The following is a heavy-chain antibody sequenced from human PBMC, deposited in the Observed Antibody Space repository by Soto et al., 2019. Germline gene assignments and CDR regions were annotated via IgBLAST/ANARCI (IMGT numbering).Heavy chain of an antibody. CDR1: GYTFTGYY. CDR3: ARTVLRFSPYYYGMDV. CDR2: INPNSGGT. Sequence: ASVKVSCKASGYTFTGYYMHWVRQAPGQGLEWMGWINPNSGGTNYAQKFQGWVTMTRDTSISTAYMELSRLRSDDTAVYYCARTVLRFSPYYYGMDVWGQGTTVTV. J-gene: IGHJ6*02. D-gene: IGHD3-3*01. V-gene: IGHV1-2*04.